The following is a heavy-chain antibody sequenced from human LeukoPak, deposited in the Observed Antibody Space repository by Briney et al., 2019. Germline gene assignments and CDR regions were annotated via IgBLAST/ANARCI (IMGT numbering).Heavy chain of an antibody. Sequence: PGGSLRLSCAASGFTFSSYGMHWVRQAPGKGLEWVAVISYDGSNKYYADSVKGRFTISRDNSKNTLYLRMNSLRAEDTAVYYCAKGGVVVVAATLDYWGQGTLVTVSS. CDR2: ISYDGSNK. V-gene: IGHV3-30*18. CDR1: GFTFSSYG. CDR3: AKGGVVVVAATLDY. J-gene: IGHJ4*02. D-gene: IGHD2-15*01.